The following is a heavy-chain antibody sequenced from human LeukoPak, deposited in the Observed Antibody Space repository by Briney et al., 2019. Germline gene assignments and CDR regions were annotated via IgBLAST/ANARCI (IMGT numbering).Heavy chain of an antibody. Sequence: GGSLRLSCAASEFTFSRYWMHWVRQAPGKGLEWVAVIWYDGSNKYYADSVKGRFTISRDNSKNTLYLQMNSLRAEDTAVYYCARDTDFDYWGQGTMVTVSS. V-gene: IGHV3-33*01. CDR2: IWYDGSNK. D-gene: IGHD4-17*01. CDR1: EFTFSRYW. CDR3: ARDTDFDY. J-gene: IGHJ4*02.